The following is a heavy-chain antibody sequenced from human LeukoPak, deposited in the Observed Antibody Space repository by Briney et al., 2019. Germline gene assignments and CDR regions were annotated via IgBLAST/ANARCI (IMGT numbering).Heavy chain of an antibody. J-gene: IGHJ6*03. CDR2: IYYSGTT. V-gene: IGHV4-39*07. Sequence: SETLSLTCTVSGGSITSGAYYWGWIRQPPGKGLEWIGSIYYSGTTYYNPSLQSRVTISADVSKNQFSLRLNSVTAADTAVYYCARVQPPAAPQIPYYYYYMDAWGKGTTVTVSS. D-gene: IGHD1-1*01. CDR1: GGSITSGAYY. CDR3: ARVQPPAAPQIPYYYYYMDA.